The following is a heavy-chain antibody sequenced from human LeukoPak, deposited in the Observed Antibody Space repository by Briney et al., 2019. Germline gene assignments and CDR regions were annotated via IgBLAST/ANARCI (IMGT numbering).Heavy chain of an antibody. CDR1: GYTFTGYY. D-gene: IGHD6-6*01. V-gene: IGHV1-2*06. CDR3: ARAPEYSSSYLIDY. J-gene: IGHJ4*02. CDR2: INPNSGGT. Sequence: GASVKVSCKASGYTFTGYYMHWVRQAPGQGLEWMGRINPNSGGTNYAQKFQGRVTITRDTSISTAYMELSRLRSDDTAVYYCARAPEYSSSYLIDYWGQGTLVTVSS.